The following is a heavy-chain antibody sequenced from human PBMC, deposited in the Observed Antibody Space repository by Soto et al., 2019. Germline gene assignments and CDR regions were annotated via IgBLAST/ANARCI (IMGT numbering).Heavy chain of an antibody. V-gene: IGHV3-53*01. CDR2: IHSGGDT. Sequence: GGSLRLSCAASGFTVTANYMSWVRQAPGKGLEWVSVIHSGGDTYYEDSVKGRFSISRDNSKNTLYLQMNSLRAEDTAVYYCAGGIAADGHPDPLDYWGQGILVTVSS. CDR3: AGGIAADGHPDPLDY. D-gene: IGHD6-13*01. CDR1: GFTVTANY. J-gene: IGHJ4*02.